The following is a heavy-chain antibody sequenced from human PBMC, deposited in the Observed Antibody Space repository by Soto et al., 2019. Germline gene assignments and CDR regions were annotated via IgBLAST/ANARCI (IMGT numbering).Heavy chain of an antibody. CDR3: FSYGSGTYETNF. CDR2: VSASGGDT. V-gene: IGHV3-23*01. J-gene: IGHJ4*02. Sequence: EVQLLESGGGLVQPGGSLRLSCAASGLTFSSCAMSWVRQAPGKGLEWVAAVSASGGDTYYADSVKGRFTISRDNSKNTRSVLMNSLRVDDTAVYYCFSYGSGTYETNFWGQGTLVTVSS. D-gene: IGHD3-10*01. CDR1: GLTFSSCA.